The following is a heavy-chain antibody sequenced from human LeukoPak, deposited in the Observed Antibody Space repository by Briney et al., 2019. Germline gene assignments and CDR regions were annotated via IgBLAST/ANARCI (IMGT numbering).Heavy chain of an antibody. J-gene: IGHJ4*02. CDR1: GFTFSDYA. V-gene: IGHV3-23*01. CDR3: ATTLRSGSYYFDS. CDR2: ISGSGDYT. Sequence: GGSLRLSCAASGFTFSDYAMSWIRQPPGKGLEWVSTISGSGDYTYYADSVRGRFTISRDNSKSTLYLQMSSLRVEDTAVYYCATTLRSGSYYFDSWGQGTLVTVSS. D-gene: IGHD1-26*01.